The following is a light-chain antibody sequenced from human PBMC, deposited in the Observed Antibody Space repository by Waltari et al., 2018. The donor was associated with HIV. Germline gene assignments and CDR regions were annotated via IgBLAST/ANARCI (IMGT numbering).Light chain of an antibody. Sequence: QSALTQPPSASGSPGQSVTISCTGTSSDVGGYTYVSWYQQHPGKAPKFVIYEFSKRPRGVPDRVSGSKPGNPASLTVSGLQAEDEADYYCSSYSGSNNLVFGGGTKLTVL. J-gene: IGLJ2*01. CDR3: SSYSGSNNLV. CDR2: EFS. V-gene: IGLV2-8*01. CDR1: SSDVGGYTY.